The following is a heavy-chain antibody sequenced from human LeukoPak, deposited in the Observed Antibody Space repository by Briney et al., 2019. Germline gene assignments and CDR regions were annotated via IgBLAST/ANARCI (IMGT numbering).Heavy chain of an antibody. CDR1: GSGFTFGNFG. CDR3: AKGEDTAMGPPDY. CDR2: ISGSGGST. Sequence: GGSLRLSCEASGSGFTFGNFGMSWVRQAPGKGLEWVSAISGSGGSTYYADSVKGRFTISRDNSKNTLYLQMNSLRAEDTAVYYCAKGEDTAMGPPDYWGQGTLVTVSS. V-gene: IGHV3-23*01. J-gene: IGHJ4*02. D-gene: IGHD5-18*01.